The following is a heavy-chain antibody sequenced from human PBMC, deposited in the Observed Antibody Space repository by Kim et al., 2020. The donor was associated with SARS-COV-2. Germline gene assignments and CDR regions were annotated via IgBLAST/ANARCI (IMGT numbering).Heavy chain of an antibody. V-gene: IGHV1-69*06. Sequence: SVKVSCKASGGTFSSYAISWVRQAPGQGLEWMGGIIPIFGTANYAQKFQGRVTITADKSTSTAYMELSSLRSEDTAVYYCARGGALRYFDWVKYYYYGMDVWGQGTTVTVSS. J-gene: IGHJ6*02. CDR1: GGTFSSYA. D-gene: IGHD3-9*01. CDR2: IIPIFGTA. CDR3: ARGGALRYFDWVKYYYYGMDV.